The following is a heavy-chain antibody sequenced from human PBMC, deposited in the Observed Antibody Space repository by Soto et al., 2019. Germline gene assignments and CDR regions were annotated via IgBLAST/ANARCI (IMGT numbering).Heavy chain of an antibody. Sequence: EVQLVESGGGLVKPGGSLRLSCAASGFTFTDAWMNWVRQAPGKGLEWVGRIKSKNAGGAIDYTTPVEGRVTISRDDSENTLYLQMNSLKNEDTAVYYCAPDGGRWGQGTLVTVSS. V-gene: IGHV3-15*07. J-gene: IGHJ4*02. CDR3: APDGGR. CDR2: IKSKNAGGAI. CDR1: GFTFTDAW.